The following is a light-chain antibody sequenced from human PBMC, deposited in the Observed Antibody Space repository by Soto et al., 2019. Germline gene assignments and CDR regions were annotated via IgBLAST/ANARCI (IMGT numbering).Light chain of an antibody. Sequence: DVQMTQSLASLSASVAHRVTITCRASHSISGYLNWYQQKPGKAPELLIYAASTLQSGVPSRFSGSGSGTYFTLNITSLQPEDFATYYCQQTYSTPRTFGQGTKVDIK. CDR3: QQTYSTPRT. J-gene: IGKJ1*01. V-gene: IGKV1-39*01. CDR1: HSISGY. CDR2: AAS.